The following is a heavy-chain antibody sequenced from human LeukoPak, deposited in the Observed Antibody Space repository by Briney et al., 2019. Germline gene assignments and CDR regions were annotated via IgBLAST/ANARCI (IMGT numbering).Heavy chain of an antibody. J-gene: IGHJ6*02. CDR1: GGSISTSN. Sequence: PSETLSLTCTVSGGSISTSNWSWIRQPPGKGLEWIGYVHYSGSTNYNPSLKSRVTISVDTSKNQFSLKLSSATAADTAVYYCARHVRADGCYGMDVWGQGTTVTVSS. D-gene: IGHD6-13*01. V-gene: IGHV4-59*08. CDR3: ARHVRADGCYGMDV. CDR2: VHYSGST.